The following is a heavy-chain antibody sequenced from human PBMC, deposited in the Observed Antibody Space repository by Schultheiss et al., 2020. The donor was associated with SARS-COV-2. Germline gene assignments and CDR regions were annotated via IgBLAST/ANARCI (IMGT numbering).Heavy chain of an antibody. V-gene: IGHV4-34*01. CDR1: GGSFSGYY. Sequence: SETLSLTCAVYGGSFSGYYWSWIRQPPGKGLEWIGEINHSGSTNYNPSLKSRVTISVDTSKNQFSLKLSSVTAADTAVYYCARPRHGDYSFDYWGQGTLVTVSS. CDR2: INHSGST. CDR3: ARPRHGDYSFDY. D-gene: IGHD4-17*01. J-gene: IGHJ4*02.